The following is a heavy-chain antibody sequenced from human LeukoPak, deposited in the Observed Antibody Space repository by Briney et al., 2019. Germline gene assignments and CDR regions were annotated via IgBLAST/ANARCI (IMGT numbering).Heavy chain of an antibody. CDR2: IYGSGNT. CDR1: GGSISSYY. D-gene: IGHD6-19*01. J-gene: IGHJ4*02. Sequence: SETLSLTCTVSGGSISSYYWSWIRQPPGKGLEWIGYIYGSGNTNYNPSLKSRVTMSIDTSKNQFSLKLTSVTAADTATYYCARETSLAGFASGLGFNYWGQGILVTVS. V-gene: IGHV4-59*01. CDR3: ARETSLAGFASGLGFNY.